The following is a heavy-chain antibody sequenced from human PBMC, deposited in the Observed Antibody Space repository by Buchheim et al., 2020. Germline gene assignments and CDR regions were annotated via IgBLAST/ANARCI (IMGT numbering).Heavy chain of an antibody. CDR3: ARFNFYDSSGSNSRAFDY. Sequence: QVQLQESGPGLVKPSETLSLTCTVSGGSTSGHYWSWIRQPPGKGLEWIGYMYYSGSTKYNPSLKSRVTISVDTSNNQFSLGLGSVTAADTAVYYCARFNFYDSSGSNSRAFDYWGRGTL. CDR2: MYYSGST. D-gene: IGHD3-22*01. J-gene: IGHJ4*02. V-gene: IGHV4-59*11. CDR1: GGSTSGHY.